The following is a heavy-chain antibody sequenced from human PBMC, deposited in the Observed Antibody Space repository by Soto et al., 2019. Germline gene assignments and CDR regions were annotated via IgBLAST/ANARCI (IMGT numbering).Heavy chain of an antibody. D-gene: IGHD2-21*02. Sequence: QVQLVESGGGVVQPGRSLRLSCAASGFTFSSYGMHWVRQAPGKGLEWVAVIWYDGSNKYYADSVKGRFTISRDNSKNTLYLQMNSLRAEDTAVYYCARDYVSYCGGDCLLFQHWGQGTLVTVSS. CDR2: IWYDGSNK. V-gene: IGHV3-33*01. CDR3: ARDYVSYCGGDCLLFQH. J-gene: IGHJ1*01. CDR1: GFTFSSYG.